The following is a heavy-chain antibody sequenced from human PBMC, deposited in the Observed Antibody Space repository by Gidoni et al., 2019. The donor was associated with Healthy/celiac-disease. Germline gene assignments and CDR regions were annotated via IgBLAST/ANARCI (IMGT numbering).Heavy chain of an antibody. CDR2: ISSSSSYI. Sequence: EGQLVESGGGLVKPGGSMRLSCAASGVSSSSYSRNWVRQDPGKGLEWVSSISSSSSYIYYADSVKGRFTISRDNAKNSLYLQMNSLRAEDTAVYYCARDIGVDAQKTDYWGQGTLVTVSS. J-gene: IGHJ4*02. V-gene: IGHV3-21*01. CDR1: GVSSSSYS. D-gene: IGHD2-15*01. CDR3: ARDIGVDAQKTDY.